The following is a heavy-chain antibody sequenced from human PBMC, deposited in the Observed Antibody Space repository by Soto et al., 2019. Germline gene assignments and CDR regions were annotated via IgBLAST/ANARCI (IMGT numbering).Heavy chain of an antibody. CDR2: INPSGGST. CDR1: GYTFTSYY. J-gene: IGHJ4*02. CDR3: ARDYDSSGYPRYYFDY. V-gene: IGHV1-46*01. Sequence: QVQLVQSGAEVKKPGASVKVSCKASGYTFTSYYMHWVRQAPGQGLEWMGIINPSGGSTSYAQKSQGRVTMTRDTSTSTGYMELSSLRSEDTAVYYCARDYDSSGYPRYYFDYWGQGTLVTVSS. D-gene: IGHD3-22*01.